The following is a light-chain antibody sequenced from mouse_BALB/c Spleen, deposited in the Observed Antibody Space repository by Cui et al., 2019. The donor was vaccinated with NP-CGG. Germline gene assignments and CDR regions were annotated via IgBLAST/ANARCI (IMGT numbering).Light chain of an antibody. J-gene: IGLJ1*01. CDR1: TGTVTAYNY. V-gene: IGLV1*01. CDR2: GTN. CDR3: ALWYSNHWV. Sequence: QAVVTRESALTTSPGETVTLTCRSSTGTVTAYNYANWVREKPDHLFTGLIGGTNNRTPGVPARFSGSLIGDKAALTITGAQTEDEAIYFCALWYSNHWVFGGGTKLTVL.